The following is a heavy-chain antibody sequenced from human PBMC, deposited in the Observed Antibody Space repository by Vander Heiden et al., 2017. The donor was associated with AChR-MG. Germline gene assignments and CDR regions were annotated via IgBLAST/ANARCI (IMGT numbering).Heavy chain of an antibody. CDR3: ARLTGYSSSWSLGWADDI. CDR2: ISSSGSTI. Sequence: EVQLVESGGGLVQPGGSLRLPCAASGFTFSSYEMNWVRQAPGKGLEWVSYISSSGSTIYYADSVKGRFTISRDNAKNSLYLQMNSLRAEDTAVYYCARLTGYSSSWSLGWADDIWGQGTMVTVSS. D-gene: IGHD6-13*01. J-gene: IGHJ3*02. V-gene: IGHV3-48*03. CDR1: GFTFSSYE.